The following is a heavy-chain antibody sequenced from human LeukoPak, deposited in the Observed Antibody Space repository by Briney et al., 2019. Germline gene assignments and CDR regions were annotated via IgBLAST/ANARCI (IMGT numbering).Heavy chain of an antibody. D-gene: IGHD5-18*01. J-gene: IGHJ6*03. V-gene: IGHV3-21*01. CDR2: ISSSSTYI. CDR1: GFTFSSDS. Sequence: GGSLRLSCAASGFTFSSDSMNWVRQAPGKGLEWVSSISSSSTYIYYADSVKGRFTISRDNAKNSLYLQMNSLRAEDTAVHYCATDTGSDYYYYYMDVWGKGTTVTVSS. CDR3: ATDTGSDYYYYYMDV.